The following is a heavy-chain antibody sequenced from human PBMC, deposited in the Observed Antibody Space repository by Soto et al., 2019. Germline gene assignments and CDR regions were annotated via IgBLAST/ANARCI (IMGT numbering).Heavy chain of an antibody. CDR3: VEPGAYWTR. CDR1: GFSFANYA. V-gene: IGHV3-23*01. J-gene: IGHJ4*02. CDR2: VTGSGDTS. D-gene: IGHD1-1*01. Sequence: PGGSLRLSCKASGFSFANYAMAWVRQPQGKGLEWVSSVTGSGDTSYYADSVKGRFTISRDNSKWTLYLQMNSLRVDDTAIYYCVEPGAYWTRWCQRTPVTVSS.